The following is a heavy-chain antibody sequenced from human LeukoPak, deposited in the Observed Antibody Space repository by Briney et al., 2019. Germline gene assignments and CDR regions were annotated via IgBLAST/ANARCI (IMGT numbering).Heavy chain of an antibody. V-gene: IGHV4-34*01. CDR2: INHSGST. D-gene: IGHD6-13*01. J-gene: IGHJ5*02. Sequence: SSETLSLTCAVYGGSFSGYYWSWIRQPPGKGLVWIGEINHSGSTNYNPSLKSRVTISVDTSKNQFSLKLSSVTAADTAVYYCARGRYSSSWYRRTFDPWGQGTLVTVSS. CDR3: ARGRYSSSWYRRTFDP. CDR1: GGSFSGYY.